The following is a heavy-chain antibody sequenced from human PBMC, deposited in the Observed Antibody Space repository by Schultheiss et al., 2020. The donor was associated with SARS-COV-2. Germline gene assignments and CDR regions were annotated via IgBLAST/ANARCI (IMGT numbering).Heavy chain of an antibody. J-gene: IGHJ2*01. V-gene: IGHV3-30*04. Sequence: GGSLRLSCAASGFTFSSYAMHWVRQAPGKGLEWVAVISYDGSNKYYADSVKGRFTISRDNSKNTLYLQMNSLRAEDTAVYYCTPCMVTCRYFDLWGRGTLVTVSS. CDR3: TPCMVTCRYFDL. CDR2: ISYDGSNK. CDR1: GFTFSSYA. D-gene: IGHD5-18*01.